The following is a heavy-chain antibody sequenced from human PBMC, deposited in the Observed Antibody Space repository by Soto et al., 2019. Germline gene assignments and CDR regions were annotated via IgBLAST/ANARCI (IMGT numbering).Heavy chain of an antibody. V-gene: IGHV1-69*13. CDR3: ARYCSGGSCYSLFSGYYYGMDV. Sequence: GASVKVSCKASGGTFSSYAISWVRQAPGQGLEWMGGIIPIFGTASYAQKFQGRVTITADESTSTAYMELSSLRSEDTAVYYCARYCSGGSCYSLFSGYYYGMDVWGQGTTVTVSS. CDR1: GGTFSSYA. D-gene: IGHD2-15*01. CDR2: IIPIFGTA. J-gene: IGHJ6*02.